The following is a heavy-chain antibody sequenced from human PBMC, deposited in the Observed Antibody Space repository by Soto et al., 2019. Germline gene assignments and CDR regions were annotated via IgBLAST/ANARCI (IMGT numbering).Heavy chain of an antibody. CDR3: AGGYCSGGSCSYAEYFQH. D-gene: IGHD2-15*01. CDR2: IYYSGST. V-gene: IGHV4-59*01. CDR1: GGSISSYY. J-gene: IGHJ1*01. Sequence: SETLSLTCTVSGGSISSYYWSWIRQPPGKGLEWIGYIYYSGSTNYNPSLKSRVTISVDTSKNQFSLKLSSVTAADTAVYYCAGGYCSGGSCSYAEYFQHWGQGTLVTVSS.